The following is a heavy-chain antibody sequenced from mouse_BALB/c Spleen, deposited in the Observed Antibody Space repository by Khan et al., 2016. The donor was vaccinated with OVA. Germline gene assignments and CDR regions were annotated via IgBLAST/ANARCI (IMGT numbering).Heavy chain of an antibody. J-gene: IGHJ4*01. CDR2: IDPANGNT. Sequence: VQLQQSGAELMKPGASVKLSCTVSGFNIKDTYLHWVTQRPEQGLEWIGRIDPANGNTKYDPKFQGKATLTADTSSNTAYLQPSSLTSEDTAVYYCTYSLLLLAMDDWGQGTSVTVSS. CDR3: TYSLLLLAMDD. CDR1: GFNIKDTY. V-gene: IGHV14-3*02. D-gene: IGHD1-2*01.